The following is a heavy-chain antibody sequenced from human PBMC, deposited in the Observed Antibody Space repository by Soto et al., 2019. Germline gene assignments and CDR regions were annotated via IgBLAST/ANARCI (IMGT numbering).Heavy chain of an antibody. J-gene: IGHJ5*02. V-gene: IGHV1-18*04. CDR1: GYMFTNYG. D-gene: IGHD3-10*01. CDR3: ARDRHLPSGGANWFDP. CDR2: ISTYNGDK. Sequence: ASVKVSCKASGYMFTNYGISWVRQAPGQGLEWMGWISTYNGDKKYAQKLQGRVTMTTDTSTSTAYMDLRSLRTDDTAVHYCARDRHLPSGGANWFDPWGQGTLVTVSS.